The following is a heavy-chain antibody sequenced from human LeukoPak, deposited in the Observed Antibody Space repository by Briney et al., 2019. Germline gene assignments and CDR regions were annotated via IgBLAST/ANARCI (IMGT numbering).Heavy chain of an antibody. CDR3: ARGGYYGSGSYYFDY. Sequence: PSETLSLTCTVSGGSISSGDYYWSWIRQPPGKGLEWIGYIYYSGSTYYNPSLKSRVTISVDTSKNQFSLKLSSVTAADTAVYYCARGGYYGSGSYYFDYWGQGTLVTVSS. V-gene: IGHV4-30-4*01. CDR2: IYYSGST. D-gene: IGHD3-10*01. J-gene: IGHJ4*02. CDR1: GGSISSGDYY.